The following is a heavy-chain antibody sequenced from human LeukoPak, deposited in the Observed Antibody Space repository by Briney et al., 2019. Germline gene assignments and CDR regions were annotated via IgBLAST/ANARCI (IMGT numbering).Heavy chain of an antibody. CDR1: GYTFTTYG. CDR3: ARGGVRENYFDY. D-gene: IGHD3-10*01. V-gene: IGHV1-18*01. Sequence: ASVKVSCKASGYTFTTYGITWVRQAPGQGLEWMGWISAYNGNTNYAQSLQGRVTMTTDTSTSTAYMELRSLRSGDTAVYYCARGGVRENYFDYWGQGTLVTVSS. J-gene: IGHJ4*02. CDR2: ISAYNGNT.